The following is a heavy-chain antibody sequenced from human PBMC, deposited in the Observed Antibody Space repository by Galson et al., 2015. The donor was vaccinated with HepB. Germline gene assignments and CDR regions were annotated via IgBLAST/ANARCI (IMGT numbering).Heavy chain of an antibody. J-gene: IGHJ4*02. V-gene: IGHV3-23*01. CDR3: AKYPLSSRRGVFDL. CDR2: ISGGADAT. D-gene: IGHD2-2*01. Sequence: LRLSCAASGFTFSSYAMSWVRQAPGKGLEWVSTISGGADATYYADSVKGRFTIPRDNSKNTLYLQMDGLRAEDTAVFFCAKYPLSSRRGVFDLWGQGTLVTVSS. CDR1: GFTFSSYA.